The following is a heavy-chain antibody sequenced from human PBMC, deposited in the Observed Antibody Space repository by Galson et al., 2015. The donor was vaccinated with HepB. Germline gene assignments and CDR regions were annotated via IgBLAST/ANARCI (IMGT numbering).Heavy chain of an antibody. CDR2: IKQDGSEK. CDR1: GFTFSPSW. Sequence: SLRLSCAASGFTFSPSWMSWVRQAPGKGLEWVANIKQDGSEKYYVDSVNGRFTISRDNAKNSLYLQMNSLSAEDTAVYYCAREGRYYGSGNMDWGQGTLVTVSS. J-gene: IGHJ4*02. V-gene: IGHV3-7*03. CDR3: AREGRYYGSGNMD. D-gene: IGHD3-10*01.